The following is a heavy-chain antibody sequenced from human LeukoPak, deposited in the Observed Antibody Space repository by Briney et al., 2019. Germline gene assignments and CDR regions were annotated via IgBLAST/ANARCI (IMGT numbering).Heavy chain of an antibody. V-gene: IGHV1-69*04. Sequence: GASVKVSCKASGGTFSSYAISWVRQAPGQGLEWMGRIIPILGIANYAQKFQGRVTITADKSTSTAYMELSSLRSEDTAVYYCAREETSITMVRGGFDYWGQGTLVTVSS. D-gene: IGHD3-10*01. CDR3: AREETSITMVRGGFDY. J-gene: IGHJ4*02. CDR1: GGTFSSYA. CDR2: IIPILGIA.